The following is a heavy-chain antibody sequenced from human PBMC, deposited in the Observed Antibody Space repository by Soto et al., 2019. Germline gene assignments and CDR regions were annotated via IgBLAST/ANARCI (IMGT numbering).Heavy chain of an antibody. Sequence: QITLKESGPTLVKPTQTLTLTCTFSGFSLSTSGVGVGWIRQPPGKALEWLALIYWDDDKRYSPSLKSRITITKDTSKNQVVLTMTHMDPVDTATYYCAHWRDFDYWGQGTLVTVSS. CDR3: AHWRDFDY. J-gene: IGHJ4*02. CDR2: IYWDDDK. CDR1: GFSLSTSGVG. V-gene: IGHV2-5*02.